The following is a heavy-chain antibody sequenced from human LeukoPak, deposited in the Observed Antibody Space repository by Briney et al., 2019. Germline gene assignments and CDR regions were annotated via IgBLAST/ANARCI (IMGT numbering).Heavy chain of an antibody. CDR2: ISASGGST. D-gene: IGHD4-23*01. CDR1: GFTFSSHA. CDR3: AKRDDYGSNSRYYFEY. Sequence: GGSLRLSCVASGFTFSSHAMSWVCQAPGKRPEWVSSISASGGSTYYGDSVKGRFTVSRDNSKNTVYLQMDSLRAEDTAMYYCAKRDDYGSNSRYYFEYWGQGTLVAVSS. J-gene: IGHJ4*01. V-gene: IGHV3-23*01.